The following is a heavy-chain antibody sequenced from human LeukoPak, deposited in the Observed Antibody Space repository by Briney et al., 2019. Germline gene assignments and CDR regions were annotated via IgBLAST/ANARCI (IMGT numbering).Heavy chain of an antibody. V-gene: IGHV4-34*01. J-gene: IGHJ4*02. CDR3: AREPLLWFGELFSYFDY. CDR2: INHSGST. Sequence: SETLSLTCAVYGGSFSGYYWSWIRQPPGKGLEWIGEINHSGSTNYNPSLKSRVTMSVDTSKNQFSLKLSSVTAADTAVYYCAREPLLWFGELFSYFDYWGQGTLVTVSS. D-gene: IGHD3-10*01. CDR1: GGSFSGYY.